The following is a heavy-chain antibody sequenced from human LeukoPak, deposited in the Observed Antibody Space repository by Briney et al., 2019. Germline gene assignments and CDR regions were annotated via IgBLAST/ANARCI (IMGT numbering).Heavy chain of an antibody. J-gene: IGHJ4*02. Sequence: SGGSLRLSCAASGFTFSDYYMSWIRQAPGKGLEWVSAIDASGSDTYYTDSVKGRFTISRDNSKNTVYLQMNSLRVEDTAVYYCADYRKPQGLDYWGQGTLVTVSS. CDR1: GFTFSDYY. D-gene: IGHD1-14*01. V-gene: IGHV3-23*01. CDR2: IDASGSDT. CDR3: ADYRKPQGLDY.